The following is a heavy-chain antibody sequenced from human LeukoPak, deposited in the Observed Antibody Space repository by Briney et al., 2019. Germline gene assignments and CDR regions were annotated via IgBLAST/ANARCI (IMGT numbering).Heavy chain of an antibody. CDR2: INPSGGST. J-gene: IGHJ6*02. Sequence: GASVKVSCKASGYTFTSYYMHWVRQAPGQGLEWMGIINPSGGSTSYAQKFQGRVTMTRDTSTSTVYMELSSLRSEDTAVYYCAREIGGSSGRKWADYYYGMDVWGQGTTVTVSS. CDR1: GYTFTSYY. V-gene: IGHV1-46*01. CDR3: AREIGGSSGRKWADYYYGMDV. D-gene: IGHD2-15*01.